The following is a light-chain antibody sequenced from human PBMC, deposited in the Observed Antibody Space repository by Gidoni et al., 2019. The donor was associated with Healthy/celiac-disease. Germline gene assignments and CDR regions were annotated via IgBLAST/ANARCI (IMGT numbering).Light chain of an antibody. Sequence: SYELTQPPSVSVSPGQTARITCSADALPQQYAYWYQQKPGQAPVLVIYKDSERPSGIPERFSGSSSGTTVTLTISGVQAEDEADYYCQSADSSGTYPVFGGGTKLTVL. CDR3: QSADSSGTYPV. J-gene: IGLJ3*02. CDR2: KDS. CDR1: ALPQQY. V-gene: IGLV3-25*03.